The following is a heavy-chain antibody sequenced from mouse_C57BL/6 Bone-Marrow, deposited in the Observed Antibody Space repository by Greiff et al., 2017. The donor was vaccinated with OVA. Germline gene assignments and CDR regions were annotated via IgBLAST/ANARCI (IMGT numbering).Heavy chain of an antibody. J-gene: IGHJ3*01. CDR2: INPNNGGT. Sequence: VQLQQSGPELVKPGASVKISCKASGYTFTDYYMNWVKQSHGKSLEWIGDINPNNGGTSYNQKFKGKATLTVDKSSSTAYMELRSLTSEDSAVYYCAREAYWAQGTLVTVSA. V-gene: IGHV1-26*01. CDR3: AREAY. CDR1: GYTFTDYY.